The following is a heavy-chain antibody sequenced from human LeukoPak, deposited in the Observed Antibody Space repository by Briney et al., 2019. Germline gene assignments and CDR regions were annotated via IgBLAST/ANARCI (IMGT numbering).Heavy chain of an antibody. CDR1: GGSISSSSHY. Sequence: SETLSLTCTVSGGSISSSSHYWAWIRQSPGTGLEWIGSIYYSGSTYYNPSLKSRVTISVDTSKNQFSLKLSSVTAADTAVYFCARGPYSYDSSGAFDIWGQGTMVTVSS. V-gene: IGHV4-39*07. J-gene: IGHJ3*02. D-gene: IGHD3-22*01. CDR2: IYYSGST. CDR3: ARGPYSYDSSGAFDI.